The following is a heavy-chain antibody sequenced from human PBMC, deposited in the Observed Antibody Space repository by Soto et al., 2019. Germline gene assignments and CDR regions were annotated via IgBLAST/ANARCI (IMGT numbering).Heavy chain of an antibody. V-gene: IGHV3-23*01. D-gene: IGHD1-26*01. CDR3: ASEDGGSPFDY. CDR1: GFMFSAYA. CDR2: MSGTSDDT. J-gene: IGHJ4*02. Sequence: EVHLLESGGGLVQPGGSLRLSCAASGFMFSAYAMHWVRQAPGQGLEWVSSMSGTSDDTYYADSVKGRFTVSRDSSTDTLYLQLNSLRAEDTALYFCASEDGGSPFDYWGQGTLVIVSS.